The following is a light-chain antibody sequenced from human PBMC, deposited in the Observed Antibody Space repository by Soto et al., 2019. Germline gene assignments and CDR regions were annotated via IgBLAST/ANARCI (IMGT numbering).Light chain of an antibody. J-gene: IGKJ4*01. V-gene: IGKV1-39*01. Sequence: DIQMTQSPSSLSASVGDRVTITCRASQSISTYLHWYQQKPGKAPNLLIYAAFTLQSAVPSGFSSSGSGTDFTLTISSLQPDDFATYFCQHCYSTPLTFGGGTKVDIK. CDR1: QSISTY. CDR3: QHCYSTPLT. CDR2: AAF.